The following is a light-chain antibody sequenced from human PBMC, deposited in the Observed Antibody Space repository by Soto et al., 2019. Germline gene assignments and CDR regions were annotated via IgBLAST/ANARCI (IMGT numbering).Light chain of an antibody. CDR3: QQYGSAPET. CDR1: QSVSSSY. Sequence: EIVLTQSPGTLSLSPGERATLSCRASQSVSSSYLAWYQQKPGQAPRLLTYGASSRATGIPDSFSGSGSGTDFTLTISRLEPEDLAVYYGQQYGSAPETFGQGTKMDIK. CDR2: GAS. V-gene: IGKV3-20*01. J-gene: IGKJ1*01.